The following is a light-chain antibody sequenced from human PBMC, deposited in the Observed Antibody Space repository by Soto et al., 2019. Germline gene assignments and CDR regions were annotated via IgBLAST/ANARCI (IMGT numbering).Light chain of an antibody. CDR1: QDISNY. J-gene: IGKJ4*01. Sequence: DIQMTQSPSSLSASVGDRVTITSQASQDISNYVNWYQQKPGQVPKLLIYGASKLEIGVPLRFSGGGSGTHFTFTISSLQSDDFATYYCQHYGTRPPLTFGGGTKVDVK. CDR3: QHYGTRPPLT. V-gene: IGKV1-33*01. CDR2: GAS.